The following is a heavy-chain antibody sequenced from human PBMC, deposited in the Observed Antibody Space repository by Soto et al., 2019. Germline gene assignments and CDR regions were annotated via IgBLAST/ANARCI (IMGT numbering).Heavy chain of an antibody. Sequence: GASVKVSCKASGGTFSSYAISWVRQAPGQGLEWMGGIIPIFGTANYAQKFQGRVTITADESTSTAYMELSSLRSEDTAVYYCARDFNQGYCTNGVCYTPYYYYGMDVWGQGTTVTVSS. V-gene: IGHV1-69*13. J-gene: IGHJ6*02. CDR1: GGTFSSYA. CDR2: IIPIFGTA. D-gene: IGHD2-8*01. CDR3: ARDFNQGYCTNGVCYTPYYYYGMDV.